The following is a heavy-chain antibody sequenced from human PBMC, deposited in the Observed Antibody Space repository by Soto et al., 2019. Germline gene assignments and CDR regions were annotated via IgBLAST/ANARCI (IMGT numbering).Heavy chain of an antibody. V-gene: IGHV4-30-4*01. CDR2: IYHSGST. J-gene: IGHJ5*02. CDR1: GGSISSGDYY. CDR3: ARERPAGARLDP. D-gene: IGHD6-13*01. Sequence: QVQLQESGPGLVKPSQTLSLTCTVSGGSISSGDYYWSWIRQPPGKGLEWIGYIYHSGSTYYNPSLKSRGTISVDTSKNQFSLKLSSVTAAETAVYYCARERPAGARLDPWGQGTLVTVSS.